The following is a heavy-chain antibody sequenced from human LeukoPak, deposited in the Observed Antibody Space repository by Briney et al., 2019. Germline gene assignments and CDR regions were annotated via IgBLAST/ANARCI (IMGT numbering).Heavy chain of an antibody. V-gene: IGHV4-59*05. Sequence: SETLSLTCTVSGGSISSYYWSWIRQPPGKGLEWIGSIYYSGSTYYNPSLKSRVTISVDTSKNQFSLKLSSVTAADTAVYYCARNPGLRFLEWLDYWGQGTLVTVSS. D-gene: IGHD3-3*01. CDR3: ARNPGLRFLEWLDY. J-gene: IGHJ4*02. CDR1: GGSISSYY. CDR2: IYYSGST.